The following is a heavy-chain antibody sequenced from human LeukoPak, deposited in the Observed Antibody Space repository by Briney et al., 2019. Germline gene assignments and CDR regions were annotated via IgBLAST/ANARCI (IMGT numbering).Heavy chain of an antibody. CDR3: ARDYFYGPGSYIPFDY. D-gene: IGHD3-10*01. V-gene: IGHV3-33*01. Sequence: GKSLRLSCAASGFTFSSYGMHWVRQAPGKGLEWVAVIWSDGSNIYYADSVKGRFTISGDNSKNTLYLQMNSLRAEDTAVYFCARDYFYGPGSYIPFDYRGQGTPVTVSS. CDR2: IWSDGSNI. CDR1: GFTFSSYG. J-gene: IGHJ4*02.